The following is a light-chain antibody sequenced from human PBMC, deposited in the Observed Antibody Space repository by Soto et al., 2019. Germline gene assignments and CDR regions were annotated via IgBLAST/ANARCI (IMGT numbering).Light chain of an antibody. CDR2: GNS. V-gene: IGLV1-40*01. Sequence: QSVLTQPPSVSGAQGQRVTISCTGSSSNIGAGYDVHWYQQLPGTAPKLLIYGNSNRPSGVPDRFSGSKSGTSASLAITGLRAEDEADYYCQSYDSSLRGWVFGGGTKLTVL. CDR3: QSYDSSLRGWV. J-gene: IGLJ3*02. CDR1: SSNIGAGYD.